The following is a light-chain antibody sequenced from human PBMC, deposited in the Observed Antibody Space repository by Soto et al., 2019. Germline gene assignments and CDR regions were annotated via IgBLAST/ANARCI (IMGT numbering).Light chain of an antibody. CDR2: AAS. Sequence: DVQMTQSPSSLSASVGDRVTITCRASQSISSFLNWYQQRPGTAPKLLIYAASNLGSGVPSRFSGRGSATDFTLTISSLQPEDFATYFCQQTYSMPVTFGQGTKLEMK. J-gene: IGKJ2*01. V-gene: IGKV1-39*01. CDR3: QQTYSMPVT. CDR1: QSISSF.